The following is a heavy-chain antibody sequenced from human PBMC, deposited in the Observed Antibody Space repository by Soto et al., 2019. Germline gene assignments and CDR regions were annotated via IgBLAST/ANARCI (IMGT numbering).Heavy chain of an antibody. J-gene: IGHJ4*02. CDR3: ARGLRAAAGTPGY. CDR1: GGSISSYY. Sequence: PSETLSLTCTVSGGSISSYYWSWIRQPPGKGLEWIGYIYYSGSTNYNPSLKSRVTISVDTSKNQFSLKLSSVTAADTAVYYCARGLRAAAGTPGYWGQGTLVTSPQ. D-gene: IGHD6-13*01. CDR2: IYYSGST. V-gene: IGHV4-59*01.